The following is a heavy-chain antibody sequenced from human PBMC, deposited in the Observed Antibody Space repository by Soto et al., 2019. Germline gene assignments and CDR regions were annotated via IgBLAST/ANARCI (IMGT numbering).Heavy chain of an antibody. J-gene: IGHJ5*02. CDR2: ISGSGGRT. CDR1: GFTFSSYA. D-gene: IGHD2-8*01. CDR3: AKDRCTNGVCSGNWFDP. Sequence: GGSLRLSCAASGFTFSSYAMSWVRQAPGKGLEWVSAISGSGGRTYYADSVKGRFTISRDNSKNTLYRQMNSLRAEDTAVYYCAKDRCTNGVCSGNWFDPWGQGTLVTVSS. V-gene: IGHV3-23*01.